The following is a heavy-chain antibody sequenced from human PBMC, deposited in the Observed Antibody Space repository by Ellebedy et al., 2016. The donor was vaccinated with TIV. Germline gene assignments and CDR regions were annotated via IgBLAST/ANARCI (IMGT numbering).Heavy chain of an antibody. CDR1: GFTFSSYA. Sequence: GGSLRLSCAASGFTFSSYAMSWIRQAPGKGLEWVSYISSSGSTIYYADSVKGRFTISRDNAKNTLYLQMNSLRAEDTAVYYCAKGVTIFGVELDYWGQGTLVTVSS. CDR2: ISSSGSTI. V-gene: IGHV3-11*01. D-gene: IGHD3-3*01. J-gene: IGHJ4*02. CDR3: AKGVTIFGVELDY.